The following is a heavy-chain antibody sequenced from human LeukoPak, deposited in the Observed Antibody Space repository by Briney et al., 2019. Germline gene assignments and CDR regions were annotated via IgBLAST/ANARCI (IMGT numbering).Heavy chain of an antibody. CDR2: IYYSGST. CDR3: ARADIVVVPAAIWDAFDI. D-gene: IGHD2-2*02. V-gene: IGHV4-61*01. Sequence: PSETLSLTCTVSGGSVSSGSYYWCWIRQPPGKGLEWIGYIYYSGSTNYNPSLKSRVTISVDTSKNQFSLKLSSVTAADTAVYYCARADIVVVPAAIWDAFDIWGQGTMVTVSS. CDR1: GGSVSSGSYY. J-gene: IGHJ3*02.